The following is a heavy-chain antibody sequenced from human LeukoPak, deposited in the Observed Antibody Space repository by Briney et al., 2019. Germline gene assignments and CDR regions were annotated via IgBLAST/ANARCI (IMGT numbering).Heavy chain of an antibody. Sequence: GGSLRLSCAASGFTFSSYAMHWVRQAPGKGLEWVAVMSYDGSNKYYADSVKGRFTISRDNSKNTLYLQMNSLRAEDTAVYYCARAGAAVAKPDYYYMDVWGKGTTVTVSS. CDR1: GFTFSSYA. D-gene: IGHD6-13*01. V-gene: IGHV3-30-3*01. CDR2: MSYDGSNK. CDR3: ARAGAAVAKPDYYYMDV. J-gene: IGHJ6*03.